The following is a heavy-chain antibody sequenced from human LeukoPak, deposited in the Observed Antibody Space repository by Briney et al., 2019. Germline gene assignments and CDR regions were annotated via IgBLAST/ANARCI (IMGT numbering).Heavy chain of an antibody. V-gene: IGHV1-18*01. D-gene: IGHD6-6*01. CDR2: ISAYNGNT. Sequence: EASVKVSCKASGYTFTTYGITWVRQAPGQGLEWMGWISAYNGNTNYAQKFQGRVTMTTDTSTSTAYMELSSLRSEDTAVYYCARGRYSSSINSMDVWGQGTTVTVSS. CDR1: GYTFTTYG. CDR3: ARGRYSSSINSMDV. J-gene: IGHJ6*02.